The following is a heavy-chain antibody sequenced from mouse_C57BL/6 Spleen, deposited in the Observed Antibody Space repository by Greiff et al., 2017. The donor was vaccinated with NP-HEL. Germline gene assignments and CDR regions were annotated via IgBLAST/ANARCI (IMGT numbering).Heavy chain of an antibody. J-gene: IGHJ4*01. V-gene: IGHV1-55*01. D-gene: IGHD4-1*01. CDR2: IYPGSGST. CDR1: GYTFTSYW. Sequence: QVQLQQPGAELVKPGASVKLSCKASGYTFTSYWITWVKQRPGQGLEWIGDIYPGSGSTNYNEQFKSKATLTVDTSSSTAYMQLSSLTSEDSAVYYCARADWDENYYAMDYWGQGTSVTVSS. CDR3: ARADWDENYYAMDY.